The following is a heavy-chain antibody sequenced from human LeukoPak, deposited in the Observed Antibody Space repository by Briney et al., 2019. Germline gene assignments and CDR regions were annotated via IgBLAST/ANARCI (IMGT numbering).Heavy chain of an antibody. V-gene: IGHV3-30-3*01. CDR1: GFTFSSYA. Sequence: PGGSLRLSCAASGFTFSSYAMHWVRQAPGKGLEWVAVISYDGSNKYYADSVKGRFTISRDNSKNTLYLQMNSLRAEDTAVYYCARVGAAIRAFDIWGQGTMVTVSS. D-gene: IGHD2-2*02. CDR3: ARVGAAIRAFDI. CDR2: ISYDGSNK. J-gene: IGHJ3*02.